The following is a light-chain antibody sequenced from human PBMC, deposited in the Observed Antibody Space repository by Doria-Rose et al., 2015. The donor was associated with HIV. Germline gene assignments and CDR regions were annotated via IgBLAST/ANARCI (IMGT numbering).Light chain of an antibody. J-gene: IGKJ5*01. Sequence: TQSPSSFSASTGDRVTITCRASQGISSYLAWYQQKPGKAPNLLIYAASTLQSGVPSRFGGSGSGTDLTLTISRLQSEDFATYYCQQYYSYPRAFGQGTRLEIK. CDR3: QQYYSYPRA. CDR1: QGISSY. V-gene: IGKV1-8*01. CDR2: AAS.